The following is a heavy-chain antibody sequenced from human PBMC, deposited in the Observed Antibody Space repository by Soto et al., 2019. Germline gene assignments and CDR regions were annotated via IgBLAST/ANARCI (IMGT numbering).Heavy chain of an antibody. CDR2: IKQDGSEK. CDR1: GFTFSSYW. V-gene: IGHV3-7*03. CDR3: ARDGDGYNYYYYYGMDV. J-gene: IGHJ6*02. Sequence: QPGGSLRLSCAASGFTFSSYWMSWVRQAPGKGLEWVANIKQDGSEKYYVDSVKGRFTISRDNAKNSLYLQMNSLRAEDTAVYYCARDGDGYNYYYYYGMDVWGQGTTVTVSS. D-gene: IGHD5-12*01.